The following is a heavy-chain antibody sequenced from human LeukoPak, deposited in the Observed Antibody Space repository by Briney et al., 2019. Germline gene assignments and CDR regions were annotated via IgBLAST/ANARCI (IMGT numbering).Heavy chain of an antibody. CDR3: ARSDLQNIVGALLFDY. V-gene: IGHV4-4*02. J-gene: IGHJ4*02. D-gene: IGHD1-26*01. CDR2: IYTSGST. Sequence: SETLSLTCAVSGGSISSSNWWSWVRQPPGKGLEWIGRIYTSGSTNYNPSLKSRVTISVDTSKNQFSLKLSSVTAADTAVYYCARSDLQNIVGALLFDYWGQGTLVTVSS. CDR1: GGSISSSNW.